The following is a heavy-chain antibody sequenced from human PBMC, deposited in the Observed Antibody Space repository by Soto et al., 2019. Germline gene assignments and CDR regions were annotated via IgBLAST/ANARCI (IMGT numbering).Heavy chain of an antibody. CDR3: ARNGERDLGLNYYFYYGMDV. D-gene: IGHD3-10*01. Sequence: SVKVSCKASDYIFTTYGISWVRQAPGQGLEWMGWVSPYSNITNYAQKFQGRVTMTTETSTSTVYMELRSLRSDDTAMYCCARNGERDLGLNYYFYYGMDVWGQGTSVTVSS. CDR2: VSPYSNIT. J-gene: IGHJ6*02. V-gene: IGHV1-18*01. CDR1: DYIFTTYG.